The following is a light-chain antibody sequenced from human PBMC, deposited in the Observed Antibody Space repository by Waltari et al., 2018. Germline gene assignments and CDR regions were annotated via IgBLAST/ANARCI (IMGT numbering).Light chain of an antibody. V-gene: IGLV1-47*01. Sequence: QSVLTQAPSASETPGQRLTIPCSVSSSDIGTHSVYLYQQLPGPAPNLLIYQNNQRPSGVPDRFSGAKSGTSASLAISGLRSEDEADFYCAAWDDSLSAWVFGGGTKLTVL. J-gene: IGLJ3*02. CDR1: SSDIGTHS. CDR2: QNN. CDR3: AAWDDSLSAWV.